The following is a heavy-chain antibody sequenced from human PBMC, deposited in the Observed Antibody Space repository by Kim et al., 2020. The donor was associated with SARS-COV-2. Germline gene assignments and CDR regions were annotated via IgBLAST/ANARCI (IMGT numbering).Heavy chain of an antibody. D-gene: IGHD7-27*01. V-gene: IGHV4-59*08. CDR3: ARATGKAFDY. J-gene: IGHJ4*02. Sequence: SETLSLTCTVSGGSISSYYWSWIRQPPGKGLEWIGYIYYSGSTNYNPTLKSRVTISVYTSKNQFSLKLCSVTAADTAVYYCARATGKAFDYWGQGTLVTVSS. CDR1: GGSISSYY. CDR2: IYYSGST.